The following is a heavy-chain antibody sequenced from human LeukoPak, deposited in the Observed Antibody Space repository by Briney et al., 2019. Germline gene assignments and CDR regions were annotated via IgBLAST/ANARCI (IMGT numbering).Heavy chain of an antibody. V-gene: IGHV1-69*01. CDR2: IIPIFGTA. J-gene: IGHJ6*03. D-gene: IGHD2-2*01. Sequence: GAPVKVSCKASGGTFSSYAISWVRQAPGQGLEWMGGIIPIFGTANYAQKFQGRVTITADESTSTAYMELSSLRSEDTAVYYCARVKARDCSSTSCYQYYYYYMDVWGKGTTVTVSS. CDR3: ARVKARDCSSTSCYQYYYYYMDV. CDR1: GGTFSSYA.